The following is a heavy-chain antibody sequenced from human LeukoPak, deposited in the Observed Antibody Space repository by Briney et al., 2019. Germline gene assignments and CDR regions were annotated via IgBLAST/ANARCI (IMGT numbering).Heavy chain of an antibody. J-gene: IGHJ5*02. CDR3: AREGCSGGSCYHNWFDP. CDR2: INQDGSEK. D-gene: IGHD2-15*01. Sequence: GGSLRLSCAASGFTFSSYWMSWVRQAPGKGLEWVANINQDGSEKYYVDSVKGRFTISRDNAKNSLYLQMNSLRAEDTAVYYRAREGCSGGSCYHNWFDPWGQGTLVTVSS. V-gene: IGHV3-7*01. CDR1: GFTFSSYW.